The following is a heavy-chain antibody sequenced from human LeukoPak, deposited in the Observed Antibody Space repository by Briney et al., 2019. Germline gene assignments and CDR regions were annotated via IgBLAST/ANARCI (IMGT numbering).Heavy chain of an antibody. Sequence: ASVKVSCKASGYTFTSYDINWVRQATGQGLEWMGWMNPNSGNTGYAQKFQGRVTMTRNTSISTAYMELSSLRSEDTAVYYCAREMSIGYCSGGSCYGFDYWGQGTLVTVSS. CDR2: MNPNSGNT. CDR3: AREMSIGYCSGGSCYGFDY. J-gene: IGHJ4*02. CDR1: GYTFTSYD. V-gene: IGHV1-8*01. D-gene: IGHD2-15*01.